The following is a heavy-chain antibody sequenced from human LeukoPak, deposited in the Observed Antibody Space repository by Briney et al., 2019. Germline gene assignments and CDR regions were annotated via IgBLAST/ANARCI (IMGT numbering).Heavy chain of an antibody. V-gene: IGHV1-69*01. CDR3: ARGPLYYDTKYYFDY. CDR1: GGTFSSYA. J-gene: IGHJ4*02. D-gene: IGHD3-9*01. CDR2: IIPIFGTA. Sequence: ASVKVSCKASGGTFSSYAISWVRQAPGQGLEWMGGIIPIFGTANCAQKFQGRVTITADESTSTAYMELSSLRSEDTAVYYCARGPLYYDTKYYFDYWGQGTLVTVSS.